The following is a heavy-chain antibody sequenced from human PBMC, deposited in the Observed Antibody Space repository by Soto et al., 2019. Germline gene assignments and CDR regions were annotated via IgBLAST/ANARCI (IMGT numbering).Heavy chain of an antibody. J-gene: IGHJ4*02. D-gene: IGHD3-3*01. CDR1: GGSISSGGYY. CDR2: IYYSGST. Sequence: PSETLSLTCTVSGGSISSGGYYWSWIRQHPGKGLEWIGYIYYSGSTNYNPSLKSRVTISLDTSKSQFSLKLGSVTAADTAVYYCARDGSWYDFWSGPYFFDYWGRGTLVPVSS. V-gene: IGHV4-61*08. CDR3: ARDGSWYDFWSGPYFFDY.